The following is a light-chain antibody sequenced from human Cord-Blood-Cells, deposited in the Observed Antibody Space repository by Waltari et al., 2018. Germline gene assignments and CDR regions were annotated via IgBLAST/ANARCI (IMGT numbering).Light chain of an antibody. CDR3: QQYYSTPLT. Sequence: DIVMTQSPDSLAVSQGVRATINCKSSPSVLYSSNNKNYLAWYQQKPGQPPKLLIYWASTRESGVPDRFSGSGSGTDFTLTISSLQAEDVAVYYCQQYYSTPLTFGPGTKVDIK. J-gene: IGKJ3*01. CDR1: PSVLYSSNNKNY. V-gene: IGKV4-1*01. CDR2: WAS.